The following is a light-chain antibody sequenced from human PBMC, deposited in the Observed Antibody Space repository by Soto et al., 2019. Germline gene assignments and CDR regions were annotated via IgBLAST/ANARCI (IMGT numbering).Light chain of an antibody. J-gene: IGLJ1*01. CDR3: CSYTTSNTRQIV. CDR2: DVS. CDR1: SSEVGGYNY. Sequence: QSVVTQPASVSGSPWQSITFSCTGTSSEVGGYNYVSWYQQHPGKAPKFMIYDVSNRPSGVSNRFSGSKSGNTASLTISGLQAEDEADYYCCSYTTSNTRQIVFGTGTKVTVL. V-gene: IGLV2-14*01.